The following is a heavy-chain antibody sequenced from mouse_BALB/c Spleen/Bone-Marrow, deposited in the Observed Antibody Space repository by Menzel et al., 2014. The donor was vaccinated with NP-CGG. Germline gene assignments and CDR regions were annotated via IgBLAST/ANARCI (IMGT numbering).Heavy chain of an antibody. J-gene: IGHJ2*01. Sequence: EVKLVESGPELVKPGTSVKMSRKASGYTFTDYYMMWVRQSHGKSLEWIGHINPNTDGTFYNQKFKGKATLTVDKSSSTAYMQLNSLTSEDSAVYYCARSRYFDNWGQGTTLTVSS. CDR3: ARSRYFDN. V-gene: IGHV1-26*01. D-gene: IGHD3-3*01. CDR2: INPNTDGT. CDR1: GYTFTDYY.